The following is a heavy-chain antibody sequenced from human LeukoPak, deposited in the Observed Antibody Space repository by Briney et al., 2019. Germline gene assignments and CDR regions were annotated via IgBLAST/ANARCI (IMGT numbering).Heavy chain of an antibody. CDR1: GGSISSGSYY. Sequence: SETLSLTCTVSGGSISSGSYYWSWIRQPAGKGLECIGRIYTSGSTNYNPSLKSRVTISVDTSKNQFSLKLSSVTAADTAVYYCARESSHYYGMDVWGQGTTVTVSS. D-gene: IGHD6-6*01. CDR2: IYTSGST. CDR3: ARESSHYYGMDV. J-gene: IGHJ6*02. V-gene: IGHV4-61*02.